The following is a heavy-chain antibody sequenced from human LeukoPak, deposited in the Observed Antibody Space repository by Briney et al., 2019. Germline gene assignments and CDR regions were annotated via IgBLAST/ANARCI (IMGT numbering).Heavy chain of an antibody. J-gene: IGHJ4*02. V-gene: IGHV3-23*01. Sequence: PGGSLRLSCAASGFTFSNYWMHWVRQAPGKGLEWVSAISGSGGSTYYADSVKGRFTISRDNSKNTLCLQMNSLRAEDTAVYYCANTPYILTGYYVYWGQGTLVTVSS. CDR3: ANTPYILTGYYVY. CDR2: ISGSGGST. D-gene: IGHD3-9*01. CDR1: GFTFSNYW.